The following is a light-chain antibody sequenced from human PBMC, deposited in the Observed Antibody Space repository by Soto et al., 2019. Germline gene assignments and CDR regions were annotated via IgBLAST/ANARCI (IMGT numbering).Light chain of an antibody. Sequence: DIQMTQSPSTLSASVGDRVTITCRASQSISSWLAWYQQKPGKAPKLLIYDASSLESGVPSRFSGSGSGTEFTLTISSLQPHDFATYYCQQYNSYSPRYTFGQGTKLEIK. CDR2: DAS. J-gene: IGKJ2*01. CDR3: QQYNSYSPRYT. V-gene: IGKV1-5*01. CDR1: QSISSW.